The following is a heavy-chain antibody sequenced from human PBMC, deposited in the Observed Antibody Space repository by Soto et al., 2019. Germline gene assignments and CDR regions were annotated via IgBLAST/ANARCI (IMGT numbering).Heavy chain of an antibody. D-gene: IGHD6-19*01. V-gene: IGHV1-69*12. CDR1: GGTFRTYA. Sequence: QVQLLQSGAEVKKPGSSVRVSCEASGGTFRTYAISWVRQAPGQGLEWMGEIIPIFGKVNYAQKFQGRVTINADESTTTVYMDLRSLTSEDTAVYYCAKGAVAGTPTSYEYYGMDVWGQGTTVTVS. CDR2: IIPIFGKV. CDR3: AKGAVAGTPTSYEYYGMDV. J-gene: IGHJ6*02.